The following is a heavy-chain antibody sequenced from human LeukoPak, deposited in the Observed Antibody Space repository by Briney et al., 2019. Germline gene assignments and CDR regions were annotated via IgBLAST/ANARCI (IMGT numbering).Heavy chain of an antibody. CDR3: ARRLISLRAPHLYGMDV. D-gene: IGHD3-16*01. V-gene: IGHV3-23*01. CDR1: GFSFSAYA. J-gene: IGHJ6*02. Sequence: GGSLRLSCEASGFSFSAYAMTWVRQAPGKGLEWVSPISGRGGITYYAESVKGRFTISRDKSKNTLYVQMNSLRAEDTAVYYCARRLISLRAPHLYGMDVWGQGTTVTVSS. CDR2: ISGRGGIT.